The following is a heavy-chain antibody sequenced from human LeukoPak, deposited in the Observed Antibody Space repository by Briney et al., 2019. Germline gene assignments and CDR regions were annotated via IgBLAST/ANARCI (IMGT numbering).Heavy chain of an antibody. CDR3: AKVAGYSGYARTAFDY. D-gene: IGHD5-12*01. CDR1: GFTFSSYG. CDR2: ISGSGGST. Sequence: GGSLRLSCAASGFTFSSYGMSWVRQAPGKGLEWVSAISGSGGSTYYADSVKGRFTISRDNSKNTLYLQMNSLRAEDTAVYYCAKVAGYSGYARTAFDYWGQGTLVTVSS. J-gene: IGHJ4*02. V-gene: IGHV3-23*01.